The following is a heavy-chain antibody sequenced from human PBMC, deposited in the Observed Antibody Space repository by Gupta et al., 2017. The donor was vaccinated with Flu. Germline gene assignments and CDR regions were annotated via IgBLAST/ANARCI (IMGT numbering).Heavy chain of an antibody. CDR3: ARSLPPIDSSGWFNWFDP. V-gene: IGHV4-61*02. Sequence: QVQLQESGPGLVKPSQTLSLTCTVSGGSISSGSYYWSWIRQPAGKGLEWIGRIYTSGSTNYNPSLKSRVTISVDTSKNQFSLKLSSVTAADTAVYYCARSLPPIDSSGWFNWFDPWGQGTLVTVSS. CDR1: GGSISSGSYY. CDR2: IYTSGST. D-gene: IGHD6-19*01. J-gene: IGHJ5*02.